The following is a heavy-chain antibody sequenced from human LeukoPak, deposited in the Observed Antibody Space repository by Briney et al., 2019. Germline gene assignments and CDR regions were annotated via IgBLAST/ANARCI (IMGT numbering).Heavy chain of an antibody. D-gene: IGHD3-10*01. CDR1: GYPFTDQL. CDR2: INPNSGDT. CDR3: ARGELLVGY. V-gene: IGHV1-2*02. Sequence: GASVKVSCKASGYPFTDQLINWVRQAPGRGLEWMGWINPNSGDTNYEQRFQGRVTMTRDTSISTAYMDLTRLASDDTAVYYCARGELLVGYWGQGTLVTVSS. J-gene: IGHJ4*02.